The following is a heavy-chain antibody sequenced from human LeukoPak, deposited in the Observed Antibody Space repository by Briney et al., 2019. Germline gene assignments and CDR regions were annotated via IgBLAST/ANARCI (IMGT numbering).Heavy chain of an antibody. CDR1: GFTFSSYR. D-gene: IGHD2-21*02. CDR3: ARDRDSYCGGDCYPYYFDY. Sequence: GGSLRLSCAASGFTFSSYRMSWVRQAPGKGLEWVANIKQDGSEKYYVDSVKGRFTISRDNAKNSLYLQMNSLRAEDTAVYYCARDRDSYCGGDCYPYYFDYWGQGTLVTVSS. CDR2: IKQDGSEK. J-gene: IGHJ4*02. V-gene: IGHV3-7*05.